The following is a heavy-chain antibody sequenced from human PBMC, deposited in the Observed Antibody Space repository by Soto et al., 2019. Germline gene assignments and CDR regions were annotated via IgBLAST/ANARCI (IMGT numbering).Heavy chain of an antibody. CDR2: IINSGATT. Sequence: EVHLLEAGGTLVQPGGSLRLSCAASGFDFSPYAMTWVRQAPGKGLEWVSAIINSGATTYYADSVKGRFTISRDNSRNTLYLQMNSLRADDTAMYYCAKDWPGTSSVTSDFWGQGTLVTVSS. CDR3: AKDWPGTSSVTSDF. J-gene: IGHJ4*02. D-gene: IGHD4-17*01. V-gene: IGHV3-23*01. CDR1: GFDFSPYA.